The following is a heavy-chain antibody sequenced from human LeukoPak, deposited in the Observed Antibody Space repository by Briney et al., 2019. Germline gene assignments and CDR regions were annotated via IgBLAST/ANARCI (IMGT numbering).Heavy chain of an antibody. V-gene: IGHV1-2*02. D-gene: IGHD5-12*01. CDR2: INPNSGGT. CDR1: GYTFTGYY. J-gene: IGHJ4*02. CDR3: ARVNHRRPSGYDWNYFDY. Sequence: ASVKVSCMASGYTFTGYYMHWVRQAPGQGLEWMGWINPNSGGTNYAQKFQGRVTMTRDTSISTAYMELSRLRSDDTAVYYCARVNHRRPSGYDWNYFDYWGQGTLVTVSS.